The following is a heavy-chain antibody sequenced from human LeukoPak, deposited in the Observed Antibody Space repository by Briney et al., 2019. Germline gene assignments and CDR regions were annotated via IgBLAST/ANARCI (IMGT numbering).Heavy chain of an antibody. CDR1: GFTFSNAW. J-gene: IGHJ4*02. CDR2: IKSKTDGGTT. D-gene: IGHD1-26*01. Sequence: GVSLRLSCAASGFTFSNAWMNWVRQAPGKGLEWVGRIKSKTDGGTTDYAEPLKGTFTISRDDSKNTLYLQMNSLKTEDTAVYYCTTDRGSGSYFDYWGQGTLVTVSS. V-gene: IGHV3-15*01. CDR3: TTDRGSGSYFDY.